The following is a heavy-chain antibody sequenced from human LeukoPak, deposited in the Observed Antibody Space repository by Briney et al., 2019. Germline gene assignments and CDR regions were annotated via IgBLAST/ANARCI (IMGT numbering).Heavy chain of an antibody. Sequence: GGSLRLSCEASGLTFRTYAMHWVRQAPGKGLEWVAVISYDADKKQYADSVKGRFTISRDNSKNTLYLQMNSLRAEDTAVYYCAREKSSSWDLWNDYWGQGTLVTVSS. CDR2: ISYDADKK. CDR1: GLTFRTYA. V-gene: IGHV3-30*04. J-gene: IGHJ4*02. D-gene: IGHD6-13*01. CDR3: AREKSSSWDLWNDY.